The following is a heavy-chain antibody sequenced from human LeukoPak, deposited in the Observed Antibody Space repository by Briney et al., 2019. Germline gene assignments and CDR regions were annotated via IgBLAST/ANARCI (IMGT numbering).Heavy chain of an antibody. J-gene: IGHJ4*02. Sequence: ASVKVSCKASGYTFTSYDINWVRQAPGQGLEWMGWISSYNGNTNYAQKIQGRVTLTPHASTKTDYMELRSLRSDETAVYYCARDLPYSSSWESIDYWGQGTLVTVSS. D-gene: IGHD6-13*01. CDR2: ISSYNGNT. CDR3: ARDLPYSSSWESIDY. V-gene: IGHV1-18*01. CDR1: GYTFTSYD.